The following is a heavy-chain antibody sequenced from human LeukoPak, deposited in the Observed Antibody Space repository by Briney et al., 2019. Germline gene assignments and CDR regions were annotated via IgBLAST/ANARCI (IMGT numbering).Heavy chain of an antibody. Sequence: GGSLRLSCATSGFSFSDHYMDWVRQAPGKGLEWIGHIRNKAKDYTTEYAASVEGRFTISRDDSKNSLYVQMNSLKTEDTAVYYCASVSAGLIEYWGQGTLVIVSS. D-gene: IGHD3-16*01. V-gene: IGHV3-72*01. J-gene: IGHJ4*02. CDR3: ASVSAGLIEY. CDR2: IRNKAKDYTT. CDR1: GFSFSDHY.